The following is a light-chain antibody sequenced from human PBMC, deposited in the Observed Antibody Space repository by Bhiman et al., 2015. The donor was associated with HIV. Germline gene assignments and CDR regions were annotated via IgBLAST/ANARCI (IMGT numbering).Light chain of an antibody. CDR2: DVS. CDR3: SSYTTNSTPV. CDR1: SSDVGAYNY. Sequence: QSALTQPASVSGSPGQSITISCTGTSSDVGAYNYVSWYQQHPGKAPKLMLYDVSQRPSGISNRFSGSKSGNTASLTISGLQAEDEADYYCSSYTTNSTPVFGGGTKLSVL. V-gene: IGLV2-14*03. J-gene: IGLJ3*02.